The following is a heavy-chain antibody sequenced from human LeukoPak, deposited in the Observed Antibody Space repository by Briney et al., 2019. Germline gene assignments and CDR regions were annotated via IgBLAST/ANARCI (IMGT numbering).Heavy chain of an antibody. Sequence: GGSLRLFCASSGFTLRNYGMHWARQAPGQGLEWVAVISYDGRSKYYADSVKGRFTISRDNSKNTLYLQVNSLRAEDRAVYYCAQDFSSLSDYFRSGIESWGQGALVSVSS. J-gene: IGHJ4*02. CDR3: AQDFSSLSDYFRSGIES. CDR2: ISYDGRSK. CDR1: GFTLRNYG. D-gene: IGHD3-10*01. V-gene: IGHV3-30*18.